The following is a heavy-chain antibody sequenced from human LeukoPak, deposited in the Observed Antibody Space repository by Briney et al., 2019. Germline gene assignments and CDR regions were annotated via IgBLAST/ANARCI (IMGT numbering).Heavy chain of an antibody. CDR1: GGSISSYY. CDR3: ASGRDQLTYFQY. J-gene: IGHJ1*01. V-gene: IGHV4-59*01. D-gene: IGHD4/OR15-4a*01. Sequence: SETLSLTCTVSGGSISSYYWNWIRQPPGKGLEWIGNIYDSGSTNYNPSLKSRVTISVDTSKNEISLKLSSVTPADTAVYYCASGRDQLTYFQYWGQGTLATVSS. CDR2: IYDSGST.